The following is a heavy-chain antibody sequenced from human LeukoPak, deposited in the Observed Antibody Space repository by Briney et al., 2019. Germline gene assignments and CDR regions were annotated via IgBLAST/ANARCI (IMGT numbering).Heavy chain of an antibody. D-gene: IGHD6-6*01. V-gene: IGHV5-51*01. J-gene: IGHJ6*02. CDR3: AAGSSWVAARPYYYYGMDV. CDR2: IYPGDSDT. CDR1: GYSFTSYW. Sequence: GESLKISCKGSGYSFTSYWIGWVRQMPGKGLEWMGIIYPGDSDTRYSPSFQGQVTISADKSISTAYLQWSSLKASDTAMYHCAAGSSWVAARPYYYYGMDVWGQRTTVTVSS.